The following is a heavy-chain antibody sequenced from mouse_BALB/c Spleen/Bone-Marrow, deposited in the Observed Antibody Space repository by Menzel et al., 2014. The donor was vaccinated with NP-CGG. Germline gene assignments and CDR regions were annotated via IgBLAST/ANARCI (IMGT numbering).Heavy chain of an antibody. V-gene: IGHV1-4*01. CDR2: INPSSAYT. J-gene: IGHJ4*01. Sequence: VQRVESGAELARPGASVKMSCQASGYTFTRYTMHWEKQRPGQGLEWIGYINPSSAYTNYNQKFKDKATLTADKSSSTAYMQLSSLTSEDSAAYYCTIRYYAMDYWGQGTSVTVSS. D-gene: IGHD1-1*01. CDR3: TIRYYAMDY. CDR1: GYTFTRYT.